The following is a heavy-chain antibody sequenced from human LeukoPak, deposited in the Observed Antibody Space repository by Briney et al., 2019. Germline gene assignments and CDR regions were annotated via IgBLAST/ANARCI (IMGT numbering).Heavy chain of an antibody. V-gene: IGHV3-7*01. D-gene: IGHD6-19*01. Sequence: PGGSLRLSCAVSGFSFSSNCMSWVRQAPGKGLEWVAKIKEDGNEIYYVDSVKGRFTISRDNTKNSLFLQMNSLRAEDTAVYYCARPAGGSGPFDYWGQGTLVTVSS. CDR1: GFSFSSNC. J-gene: IGHJ4*02. CDR2: IKEDGNEI. CDR3: ARPAGGSGPFDY.